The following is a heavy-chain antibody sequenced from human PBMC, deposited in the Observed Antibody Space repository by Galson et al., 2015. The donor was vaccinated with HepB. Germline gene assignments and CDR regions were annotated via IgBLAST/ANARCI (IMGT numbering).Heavy chain of an antibody. J-gene: IGHJ4*02. CDR2: IKQDGSEK. CDR3: ARDLRIAAAGSPSPLDY. Sequence: SLRLSCAASGFTFSSYWMSWVRQAPGRGLEWVANIKQDGSEKYYVDSVKGRFTISRDNAKNSLYLQMNSLRAEDTAVYYCARDLRIAAAGSPSPLDYWGQGTLVTVSS. V-gene: IGHV3-7*03. CDR1: GFTFSSYW. D-gene: IGHD6-13*01.